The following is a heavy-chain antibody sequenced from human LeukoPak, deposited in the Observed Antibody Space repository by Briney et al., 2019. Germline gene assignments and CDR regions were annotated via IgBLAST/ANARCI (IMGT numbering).Heavy chain of an antibody. J-gene: IGHJ3*02. CDR3: ARPRTTVVMGGDAFDI. V-gene: IGHV1-2*02. CDR2: INPNSGGT. CDR1: GYTFTGYY. D-gene: IGHD4-23*01. Sequence: ASVKVSCKASGYTFTGYYMHWVRQAPGQGLEWMGWINPNSGGTNYAQKFQGRVTMTRDTSISTAYMELSRLRSDDTAVYYCARPRTTVVMGGDAFDIWGQGTMVTVSS.